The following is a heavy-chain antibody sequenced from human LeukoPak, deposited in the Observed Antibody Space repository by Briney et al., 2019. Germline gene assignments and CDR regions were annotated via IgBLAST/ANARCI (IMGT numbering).Heavy chain of an antibody. D-gene: IGHD3-22*01. V-gene: IGHV1-46*01. CDR3: ARDQYDSSGYFLGNDY. J-gene: IGHJ4*02. Sequence: ASVKVSCEASGYTFTSYYMHWVRQAPGQGLEWIGIINPSGGSTSYAQKFQGRVTMTRDTSTSTVYMELSSLRSEDTAVYYCARDQYDSSGYFLGNDYWGQGILVTVSS. CDR2: INPSGGST. CDR1: GYTFTSYY.